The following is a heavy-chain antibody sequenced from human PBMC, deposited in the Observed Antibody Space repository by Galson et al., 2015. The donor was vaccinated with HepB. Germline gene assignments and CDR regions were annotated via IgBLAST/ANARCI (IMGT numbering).Heavy chain of an antibody. D-gene: IGHD2-2*01. CDR3: ARPGYCSSIYCRSSHMDV. CDR2: INHSGST. V-gene: IGHV4-34*01. J-gene: IGHJ6*03. Sequence: SETLSLTCAVYGGSFSNYYWSWIRQPPGKGLEWIGEINHSGSTSYNPSLRSRVTISVDTSKNQFSLKLSSVTAADTAVYYCARPGYCSSIYCRSSHMDVWGKGTTVTVSS. CDR1: GGSFSNYY.